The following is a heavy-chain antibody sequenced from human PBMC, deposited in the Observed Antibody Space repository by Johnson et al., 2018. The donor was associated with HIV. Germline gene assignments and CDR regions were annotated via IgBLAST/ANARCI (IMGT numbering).Heavy chain of an antibody. CDR1: GFTFSNHH. J-gene: IGHJ3*02. V-gene: IGHV3-7*01. D-gene: IGHD2-8*02. CDR2: INQDGSDK. Sequence: VQLVESGGGLVQPGGSLRLSCAASGFTFSNHHMTWVRQAPGKGLEWVANINQDGSDKYYVDSVKGRFTISRDNAQNSLYLQMNSLRAEDTAVYYCGRESTGAGTAFDILGQGTMVTVSS. CDR3: GRESTGAGTAFDI.